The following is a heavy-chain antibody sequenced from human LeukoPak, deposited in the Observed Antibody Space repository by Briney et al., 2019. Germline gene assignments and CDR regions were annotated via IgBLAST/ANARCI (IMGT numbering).Heavy chain of an antibody. J-gene: IGHJ4*02. CDR3: ARGLRLGYCSGGSCPWEY. CDR2: IRSKAYGGTT. CDR1: GFTFGDYA. Sequence: GGSLRLSCTASGFTFGDYAMSWVRQAPGKGLEWVGFIRSKAYGGTTEYAASVKGRFTISRDDSKSIAYLQMNSLRSEDTAVYYCARGLRLGYCSGGSCPWEYWGQGTLVTVSS. D-gene: IGHD2-15*01. V-gene: IGHV3-49*04.